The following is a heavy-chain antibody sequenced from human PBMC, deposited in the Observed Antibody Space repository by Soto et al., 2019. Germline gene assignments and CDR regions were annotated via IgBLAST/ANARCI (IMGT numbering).Heavy chain of an antibody. Sequence: KPSETLSLTCTVSGASISSDGYSWSWIRQHPGKGLEWIGHIYYSGSSYKNPSLKTRVTISVDTSKKQFSLKLNSVTAADSAVYYCARLTTRFDPWGQGTLVTVSS. D-gene: IGHD4-17*01. CDR1: GASISSDGYS. CDR3: ARLTTRFDP. J-gene: IGHJ5*02. V-gene: IGHV4-31*03. CDR2: IYYSGSS.